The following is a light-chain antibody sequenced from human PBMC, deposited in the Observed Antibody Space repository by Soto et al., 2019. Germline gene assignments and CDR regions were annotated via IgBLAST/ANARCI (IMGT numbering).Light chain of an antibody. CDR1: QSINDW. CDR2: DAS. Sequence: DIQMTQSPSTLSASVGDRVTITCRASQSINDWLAWYQQKPGKAPKLLIYDASSLESGVPSRFSGSGSGTDFTLTISSLQPDDFAAYYCQQYNTNSYTFGQGTQLEIE. V-gene: IGKV1-5*01. CDR3: QQYNTNSYT. J-gene: IGKJ2*01.